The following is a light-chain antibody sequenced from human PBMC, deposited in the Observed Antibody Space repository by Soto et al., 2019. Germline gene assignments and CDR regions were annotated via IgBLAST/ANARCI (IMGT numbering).Light chain of an antibody. V-gene: IGKV3-20*01. CDR3: QQYGSSPLT. CDR2: GVS. J-gene: IGKJ4*01. CDR1: QTVSSSF. Sequence: GLTQSPCTLSLSPGERATLSCRASQTVSSSFLAWYQQKPGQAPRLLIYGVSSRATGIPDRFSGTGSGTDFTLTISRLEPEDFAVYYCQQYGSSPLTFAGGTKVDIK.